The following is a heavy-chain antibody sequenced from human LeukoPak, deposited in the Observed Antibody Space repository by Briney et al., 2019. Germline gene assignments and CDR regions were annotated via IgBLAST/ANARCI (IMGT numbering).Heavy chain of an antibody. Sequence: GGSLRLSCAAAGFSFDSYAMSWVRQAPGKGLEWVSAISGSARYTYYADSVKGRFTISRDNSKNTLYLEMNSLRAEDTAIYYCAKEAGITMFSGYIDYWGQGTLVTVST. CDR3: AKEAGITMFSGYIDY. V-gene: IGHV3-23*01. CDR1: GFSFDSYA. J-gene: IGHJ4*02. D-gene: IGHD3-10*02. CDR2: ISGSARYT.